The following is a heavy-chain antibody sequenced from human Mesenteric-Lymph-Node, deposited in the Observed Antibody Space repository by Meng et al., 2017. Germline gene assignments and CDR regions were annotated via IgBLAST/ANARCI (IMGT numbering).Heavy chain of an antibody. CDR3: ARDEDISAAGKLFGDY. CDR2: IDPKSGDT. J-gene: IGHJ4*02. Sequence: QGRLVQSWVGVKKPGSSVKVSCKPSGYNFPDYWLHWVRRAPGQGLEWMGRIDPKSGDTHYAQRFQGRVTMTGDTSISTAYMELSGLRSDDTAMYYCARDEDISAAGKLFGDYWGQGTLVTVSS. D-gene: IGHD6-13*01. CDR1: GYNFPDYW. V-gene: IGHV1-2*06.